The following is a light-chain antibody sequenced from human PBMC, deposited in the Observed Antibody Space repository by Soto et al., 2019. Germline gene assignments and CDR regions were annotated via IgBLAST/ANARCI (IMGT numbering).Light chain of an antibody. J-gene: IGKJ4*01. CDR1: QSVSSN. V-gene: IGKV3-15*01. CDR3: QPYDNWPPVT. CDR2: GAS. Sequence: EIVMTQSPATLSVSPGERATLSCRASQSVSSNLAWYQQKPGQAPRLLIFGASTRATGIPARFSGGGSGTESTHTISSRQSEDFAVYYWQPYDNWPPVTCGGGTKVEIK.